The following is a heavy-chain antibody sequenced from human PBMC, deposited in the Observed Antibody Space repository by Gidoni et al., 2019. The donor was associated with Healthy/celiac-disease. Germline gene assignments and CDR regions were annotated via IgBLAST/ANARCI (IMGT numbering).Heavy chain of an antibody. CDR2: ISYDGSNK. V-gene: IGHV3-30-3*01. J-gene: IGHJ4*02. CDR3: ARDLGIVVVVAATLDY. D-gene: IGHD2-15*01. CDR1: GFTFSPYA. Sequence: QVQLVESGGGGVQPGRPLRLSCAARGFTFSPYAMHWVRQAPGKGLEWVAVISYDGSNKYYADSVKGRFTISRDNSKNTLYLQMNSLRAEDTAVYYCARDLGIVVVVAATLDYWGQGTLVTVSS.